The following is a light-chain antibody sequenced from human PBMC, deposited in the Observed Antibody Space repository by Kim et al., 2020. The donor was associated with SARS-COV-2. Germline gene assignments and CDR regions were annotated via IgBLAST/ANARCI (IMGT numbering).Light chain of an antibody. V-gene: IGLV3-21*04. CDR2: HDS. CDR1: NIENVH. J-gene: IGLJ3*02. CDR3: QVWDSLPDHVV. Sequence: APGKTARITCGGNNIENVHVHWYQQKPGQTPAVVTQHDSDRPSGVPERFSGSNSGNTATLTISRVEAGDEADYYCQVWDSLPDHVVFGGGNQLTVL.